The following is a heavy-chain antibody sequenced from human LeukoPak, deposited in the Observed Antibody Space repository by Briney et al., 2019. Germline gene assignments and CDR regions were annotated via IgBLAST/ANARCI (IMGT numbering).Heavy chain of an antibody. Sequence: GGSLRLSCAASGFTFSSYWMSWVRQAPGKGLEWVANIKQDGSEKYYVDSVKGRFTISRDNAKNSLYLQMNSLRAEDTAVYYCARERDEIGDAFDIWGQGTMVTVSS. CDR3: ARERDEIGDAFDI. V-gene: IGHV3-7*01. CDR1: GFTFSSYW. CDR2: IKQDGSEK. D-gene: IGHD5-24*01. J-gene: IGHJ3*02.